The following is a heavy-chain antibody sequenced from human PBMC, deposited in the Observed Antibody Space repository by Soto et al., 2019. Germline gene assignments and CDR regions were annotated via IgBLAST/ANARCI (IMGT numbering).Heavy chain of an antibody. Sequence: PSETLSLTCTVSGGAISSSSYYWGWIRQPPGKGLEWIGSIYYSGGTYYNPSLKSRVTISADTSKNQFSLKLSSVTAADTAVYYCASLTGNNWFDPWGQGTLVTVSS. CDR3: ASLTGNNWFDP. D-gene: IGHD3-9*01. V-gene: IGHV4-39*07. CDR1: GGAISSSSYY. CDR2: IYYSGGT. J-gene: IGHJ5*02.